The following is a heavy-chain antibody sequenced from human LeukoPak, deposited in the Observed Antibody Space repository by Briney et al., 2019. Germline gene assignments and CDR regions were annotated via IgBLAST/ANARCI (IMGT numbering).Heavy chain of an antibody. J-gene: IGHJ3*02. CDR3: ARVLGYDSSGYYIGDDAFDI. CDR2: ISSSGSTI. V-gene: IGHV3-48*03. D-gene: IGHD3-22*01. Sequence: PGGSLRLSCAASGFTFSSYEMNWVRQAPGKGLEWVSYISSSGSTIYYADSVKGRFTISRDNAKNSLYLQMNSLRAEDTAVYYCARVLGYDSSGYYIGDDAFDIWGQGTMVTVSS. CDR1: GFTFSSYE.